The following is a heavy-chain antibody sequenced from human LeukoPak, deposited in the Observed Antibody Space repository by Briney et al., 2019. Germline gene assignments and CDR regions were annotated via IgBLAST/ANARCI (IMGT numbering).Heavy chain of an antibody. Sequence: SETLSLTCAVYGGSFSGYYWSWIRQPPGKGLEWIGEINHSGSTNYNPSLKSRVTISVDTSKNQFSLKLSSVTAEDTALYHCARGGYCSSTSCYYLDYWGQGTLVTVSS. CDR2: INHSGST. CDR3: ARGGYCSSTSCYYLDY. D-gene: IGHD2-2*01. CDR1: GGSFSGYY. J-gene: IGHJ4*02. V-gene: IGHV4-34*01.